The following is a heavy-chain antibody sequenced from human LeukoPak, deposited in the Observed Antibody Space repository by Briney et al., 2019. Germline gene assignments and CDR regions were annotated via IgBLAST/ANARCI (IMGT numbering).Heavy chain of an antibody. Sequence: GGSLRLSCAASGFTFSSYGMHWVRQAPGKGLEWVAFIRYDGSNKYYADSVKGRFTISRDNSKNTLYLQMNSLIAEATAVYYCAKDAYGDYLIDYWGQGTLVTVSS. J-gene: IGHJ4*02. D-gene: IGHD4-17*01. V-gene: IGHV3-30*02. CDR1: GFTFSSYG. CDR2: IRYDGSNK. CDR3: AKDAYGDYLIDY.